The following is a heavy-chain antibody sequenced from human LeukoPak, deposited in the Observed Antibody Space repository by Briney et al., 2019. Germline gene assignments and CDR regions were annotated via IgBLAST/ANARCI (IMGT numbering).Heavy chain of an antibody. D-gene: IGHD6-13*01. Sequence: PSETLSLTCTVSGASISNSYWTWIRQPPGKGLEWIGYIYSSGSANYNPSLKSRATISVDTSKNHFSLKVISVTAADSAIYYCARGSDKGIAAAGTLDYWGQGTLVTVSS. V-gene: IGHV4-59*01. CDR1: GASISNSY. CDR3: ARGSDKGIAAAGTLDY. CDR2: IYSSGSA. J-gene: IGHJ4*02.